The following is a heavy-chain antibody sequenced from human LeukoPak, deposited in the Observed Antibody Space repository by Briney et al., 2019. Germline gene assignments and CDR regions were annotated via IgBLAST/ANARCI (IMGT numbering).Heavy chain of an antibody. Sequence: SETLSLTCTVSGGSISSYYWSLIRPPPGKGLEWIGYIYYSGSTNYNPSLKSRVTISVDTSKNQFSLKLSSVTAADTAVYYCARGHGDYARFDPWGQGTLVTVSS. D-gene: IGHD4-17*01. CDR3: ARGHGDYARFDP. V-gene: IGHV4-59*01. J-gene: IGHJ5*02. CDR2: IYYSGST. CDR1: GGSISSYY.